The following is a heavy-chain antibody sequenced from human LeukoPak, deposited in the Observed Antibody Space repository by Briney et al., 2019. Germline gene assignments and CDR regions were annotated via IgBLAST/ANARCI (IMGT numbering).Heavy chain of an antibody. CDR3: ARDSSIANYYYYYGMDV. CDR2: IYHSGST. J-gene: IGHJ6*02. CDR1: GGSISSSNW. Sequence: SETLSLTCAVSGGSISSSNWWSWVRQPPGKGLEWIGEIYHSGSTNYNPSLKSRVTISVDKSKNQFSLKLSSVTAADTAVYYCARDSSIANYYYYYGMDVWGQGTTVTVSS. V-gene: IGHV4-4*02.